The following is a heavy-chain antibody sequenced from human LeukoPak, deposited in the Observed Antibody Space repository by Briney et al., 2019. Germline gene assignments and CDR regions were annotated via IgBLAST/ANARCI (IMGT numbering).Heavy chain of an antibody. V-gene: IGHV4-34*01. CDR2: IYYSGST. D-gene: IGHD3-22*01. J-gene: IGHJ4*02. CDR1: GGSFSGYY. CDR3: ARRYYYDSSGYSHRALFDY. Sequence: SETLSLTCAVYGGSFSGYYWSWIRQPPGKGLEWIGSIYYSGSTYYNPSLKSRVTISVDTSKNQFSLKLSSVTAADTAVYYCARRYYYDSSGYSHRALFDYWGQGTLVTVSS.